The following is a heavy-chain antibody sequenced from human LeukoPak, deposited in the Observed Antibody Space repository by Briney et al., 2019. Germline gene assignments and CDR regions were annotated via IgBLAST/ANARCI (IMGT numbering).Heavy chain of an antibody. CDR1: GGSISSYY. J-gene: IGHJ6*03. V-gene: IGHV4-59*01. D-gene: IGHD3-9*01. Sequence: PSETLSLTCTVSGGSISSYYWSWIRQPPGKGLERIGYIYYSGSTNYNPSLKSRVTISVDTSKNQFSLKLSSVTAADTAVYYCARGGHYDILTGYYEDYYYYYMDVWGKGTTVTISS. CDR2: IYYSGST. CDR3: ARGGHYDILTGYYEDYYYYYMDV.